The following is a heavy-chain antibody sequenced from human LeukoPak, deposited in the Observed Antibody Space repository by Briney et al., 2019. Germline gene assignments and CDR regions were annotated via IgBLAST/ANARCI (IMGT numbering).Heavy chain of an antibody. CDR1: GFTFDDYC. CDR2: IDWNGGST. D-gene: IGHD6-19*01. Sequence: PWGTLRLSCAASGFTFDDYCMTWVRQAPGKGLEWVSGIDWNGGSTSYADSVKGRFTISRDTAKNSLYLQMNSLRAEDTALYYCARDQEGVAVADYYHYMDVWGKGTTVTVSS. J-gene: IGHJ6*03. V-gene: IGHV3-20*04. CDR3: ARDQEGVAVADYYHYMDV.